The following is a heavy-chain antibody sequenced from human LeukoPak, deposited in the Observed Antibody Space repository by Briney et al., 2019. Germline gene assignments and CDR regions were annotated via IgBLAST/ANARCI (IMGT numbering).Heavy chain of an antibody. CDR3: AKDLYREEHIGAYLCFDY. Sequence: GGSLRLSCAASGFTFISYGMSWVRQPPGKCLEWVSAIIVSGGSTYYTPSVKGPFTISKHNSKNTLYLQMTRLRAEDTAVYYCAKDLYREEHIGAYLCFDYWGQGTGVTVSS. CDR2: IIVSGGST. V-gene: IGHV3-23*01. D-gene: IGHD2-21*01. CDR1: GFTFISYG. J-gene: IGHJ4*02.